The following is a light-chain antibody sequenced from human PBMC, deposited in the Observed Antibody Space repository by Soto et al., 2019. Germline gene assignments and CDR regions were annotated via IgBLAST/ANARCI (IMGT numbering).Light chain of an antibody. CDR2: DTS. Sequence: DIRITQSPSSLSASVGDRITISCQASQDINNFLNWYQQKPGKAPRLLIYDTSNVEGGVPSRFSGTGSGTDFTFTISSLQPEDIATYYCQQYENLPPTFGGGTKMEIK. J-gene: IGKJ4*01. CDR1: QDINNF. CDR3: QQYENLPPT. V-gene: IGKV1-33*01.